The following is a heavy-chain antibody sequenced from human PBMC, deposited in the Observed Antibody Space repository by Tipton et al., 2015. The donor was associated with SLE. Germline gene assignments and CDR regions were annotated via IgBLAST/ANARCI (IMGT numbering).Heavy chain of an antibody. Sequence: SLRLSCAASGFNFDDYAMHWVRQGPGKGLEWVSGISWDSGSLDYADSVKGRFTISRDNSKNTLYLQMNSLRAEDTAVYYCARNLGSYYGMDVWGQGTTVTVSS. CDR1: GFNFDDYA. CDR2: ISWDSGSL. V-gene: IGHV3-9*01. D-gene: IGHD3-16*01. J-gene: IGHJ6*02. CDR3: ARNLGSYYGMDV.